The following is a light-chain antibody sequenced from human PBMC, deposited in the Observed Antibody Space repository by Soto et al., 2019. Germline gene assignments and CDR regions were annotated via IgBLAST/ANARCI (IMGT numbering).Light chain of an antibody. CDR2: FGS. CDR1: QSLLYNNTYNY. Sequence: EIVMTQSPLTLPVTPGEPASISCRSSQSLLYNNTYNYLDWYVQKPGQSPQLLIYFGSNRAPGVPDTLSGSGSGTDFTLKISRVEAEDVGVYYCAQGLQTPLTFGGGTKVDIK. V-gene: IGKV2-28*01. J-gene: IGKJ4*01. CDR3: AQGLQTPLT.